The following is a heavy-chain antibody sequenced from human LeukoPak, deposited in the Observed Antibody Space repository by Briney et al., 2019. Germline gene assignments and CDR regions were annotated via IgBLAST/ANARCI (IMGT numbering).Heavy chain of an antibody. CDR3: ARGGGAAAGSGYYFDY. V-gene: IGHV4-39*07. J-gene: IGHJ4*02. CDR2: VYYTGST. D-gene: IGHD6-13*01. CDR1: GDSINRSPHY. Sequence: SETLSLTCSVSGDSINRSPHYWGWIRQPPGKGPEWIESVYYTGSTSYSPSLKSRVTISVDTSKNQFSLKLSSVTAADTAVYYCARGGGAAAGSGYYFDYWGQGTLVTVSS.